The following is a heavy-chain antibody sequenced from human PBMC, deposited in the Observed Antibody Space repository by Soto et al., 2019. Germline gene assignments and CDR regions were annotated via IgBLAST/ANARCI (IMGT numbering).Heavy chain of an antibody. CDR2: ISYDGSNK. Sequence: QVQLVESGGGVVQPGRSLRLSCAASAFTFSSYGMHWFRQAPGKGLEWVAVISYDGSNKYYTESVKGRFTISRDNAKNTLYLHMISLRAQHTAVEFGAKEPTLYRSSWYLSGMDVWGQGTTVTVSS. J-gene: IGHJ6*02. CDR1: AFTFSSYG. D-gene: IGHD6-13*01. V-gene: IGHV3-30*18. CDR3: AKEPTLYRSSWYLSGMDV.